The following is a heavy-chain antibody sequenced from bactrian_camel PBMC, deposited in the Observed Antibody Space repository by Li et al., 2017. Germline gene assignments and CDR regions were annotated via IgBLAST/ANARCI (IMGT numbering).Heavy chain of an antibody. D-gene: IGHD2*01. CDR1: GWTYSSGC. V-gene: IGHV3S28*01. CDR2: ITVARGST. J-gene: IGHJ4*01. CDR3: AADPGLRCGSRIFAY. Sequence: LVESGGGSVQAGGSLRLSCEASGWTYSSGCMGWFRQSPGAEREGVATITVARGSTYYPGGVKGRFTISRDNAKNTLYLQMNSLKPEDTTMYYCAADPGLRCGSRIFAYWGQGTQVTVS.